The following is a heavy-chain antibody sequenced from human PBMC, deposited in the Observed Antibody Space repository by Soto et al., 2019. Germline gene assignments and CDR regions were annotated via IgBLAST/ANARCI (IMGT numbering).Heavy chain of an antibody. V-gene: IGHV3-74*01. Sequence: LRLSCAASGFAFSSYWMHWVRQAPRKGLVWVSRINSDGSSTTYADSVKGRFTISRDNVKNTLYLQMNSLRAEDTAVYYCARVGYSSAWLLNYWGQGTLVTVSS. CDR3: ARVGYSSAWLLNY. J-gene: IGHJ4*02. CDR1: GFAFSSYW. D-gene: IGHD6-25*01. CDR2: INSDGSST.